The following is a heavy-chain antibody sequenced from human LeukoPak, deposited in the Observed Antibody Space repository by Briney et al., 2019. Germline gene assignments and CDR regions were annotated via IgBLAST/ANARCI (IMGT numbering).Heavy chain of an antibody. D-gene: IGHD2-2*02. CDR3: AKGDQPLLYGGAFDS. J-gene: IGHJ4*02. Sequence: GGSLRLSCEVSGFTFNSYVMSWVRRAPGKRLEWVSSFNGRGGYTFYADSVKGRFTLSSDNSKNTLHLQMISLRAEDTAVYYCAKGDQPLLYGGAFDSWGQGTLVTVSS. CDR1: GFTFNSYV. V-gene: IGHV3-23*01. CDR2: FNGRGGYT.